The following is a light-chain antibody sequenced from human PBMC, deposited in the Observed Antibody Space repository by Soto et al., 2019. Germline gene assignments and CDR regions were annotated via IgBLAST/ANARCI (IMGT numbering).Light chain of an antibody. CDR2: DAS. CDR1: QSVSRH. J-gene: IGKJ5*01. CDR3: QKRSNWPIN. V-gene: IGKV3-11*01. Sequence: DTVFTQSLASTALHQGYIGARSCRASQSVSRHLAWYQQKPGQVPRLLIYDASNRATGIQARFSGSGSGTDFTLTISSLEPEDFAVYYCQKRSNWPINCGKGTQLEIK.